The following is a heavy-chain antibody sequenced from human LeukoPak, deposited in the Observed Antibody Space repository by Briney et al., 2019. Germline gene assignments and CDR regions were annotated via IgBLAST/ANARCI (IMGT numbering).Heavy chain of an antibody. Sequence: GGSLRLSCAASGFTFSSYAMSWVRQAPGKGLEWVSAISGSGGSTYYADSVKGQFTISRDNSKNSLYLQMNSLRAEDTAVYYCARAHPGDYSDFQFDYWGQGTLVTVSS. CDR2: ISGSGGST. CDR3: ARAHPGDYSDFQFDY. D-gene: IGHD4-11*01. CDR1: GFTFSSYA. V-gene: IGHV3-23*01. J-gene: IGHJ4*02.